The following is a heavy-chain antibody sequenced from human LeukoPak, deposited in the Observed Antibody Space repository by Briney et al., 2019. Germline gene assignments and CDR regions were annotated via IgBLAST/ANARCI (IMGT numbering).Heavy chain of an antibody. CDR2: TYHSGDT. J-gene: IGHJ4*02. V-gene: IGHV4-39*01. CDR1: GGSISSSGYY. Sequence: ASETLSLTCTASGGSISSSGYYWGWIRQPPGKGLEWTGNTYHSGDTYYNPSLKSRVTISVDPSKNQFSLKLSSVTAADTAVYYCARLYSSSWYFDNWGQGILVTVSS. CDR3: ARLYSSSWYFDN. D-gene: IGHD6-13*01.